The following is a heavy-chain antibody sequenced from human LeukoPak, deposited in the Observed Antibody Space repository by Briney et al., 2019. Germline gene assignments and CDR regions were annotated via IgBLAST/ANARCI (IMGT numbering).Heavy chain of an antibody. D-gene: IGHD4-11*01. J-gene: IGHJ3*02. CDR2: IYYSGST. CDR1: GGSISSYY. V-gene: IGHV4-59*01. CDR3: ARDRRELTKPNDAFDI. Sequence: KPSETLSLTCSVSGGSISSYYWSWIRQPPGKGLEWIGYIYYSGSTHYNPSLESRVTISIDTSKKQLSLRLTSVTAADTAVYCCARDRRELTKPNDAFDIWGQGTMVTVSS.